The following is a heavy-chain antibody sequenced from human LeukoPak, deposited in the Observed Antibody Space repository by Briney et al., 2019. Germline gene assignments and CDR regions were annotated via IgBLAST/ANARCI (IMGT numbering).Heavy chain of an antibody. J-gene: IGHJ4*02. Sequence: NPSETLSLTCTVSGGSISSYYWSWIRQPPGKGLEWIGYIYYSGSTKYNPSLKSRVTIAVDTSKNQFSLRLTSVTAADTAVYYCARGHTAVTRHFDFWGQGTWSPSPQ. D-gene: IGHD4-17*01. V-gene: IGHV4-59*01. CDR1: GGSISSYY. CDR2: IYYSGST. CDR3: ARGHTAVTRHFDF.